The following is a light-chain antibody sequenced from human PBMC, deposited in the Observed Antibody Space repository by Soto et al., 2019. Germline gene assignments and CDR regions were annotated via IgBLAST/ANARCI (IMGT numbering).Light chain of an antibody. CDR1: SSDVGSYKF. CDR2: EGS. CDR3: CSYAGSSTLV. V-gene: IGLV2-23*01. Sequence: QSVLTQPASVSGSPGQSITISCTGTSSDVGSYKFVSWYQQHPGKAPKLMIYEGSKRPSGVSNRFSGSKSGNTACLTISGLQAEDEADYFCCSYAGSSTLVFCGGTKLTVL. J-gene: IGLJ2*01.